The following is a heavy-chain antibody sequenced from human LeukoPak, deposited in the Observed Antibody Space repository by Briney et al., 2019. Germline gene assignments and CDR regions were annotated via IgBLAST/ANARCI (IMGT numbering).Heavy chain of an antibody. CDR1: GGSFSGYY. D-gene: IGHD3-10*01. J-gene: IGHJ5*02. V-gene: IGHV4-34*01. CDR3: ARLANWQSEVLLWFGEYHNWFDP. CDR2: INNSGST. Sequence: SETLSLTCAVYGGSFSGYYWSWIRQPPGKGLEWIGEINNSGSTNYNPSLKSRVTISVDTSKNQFSLKLSSVTAADTAVYYCARLANWQSEVLLWFGEYHNWFDPWGQGTLVTVSS.